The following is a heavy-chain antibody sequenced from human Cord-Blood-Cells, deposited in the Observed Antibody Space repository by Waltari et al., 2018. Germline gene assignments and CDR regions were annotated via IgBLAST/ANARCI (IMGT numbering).Heavy chain of an antibody. CDR1: GGSLSCYS. Sequence: QVQLQESGPGLVKPSETLSPTCTVSGGSLSCYSWSWLRQPPGKGLEWIGYIYYSGSTNYNPSLKSRVTISVDTSKNQFSLKLSSVTAADTAVYYCARGPARGWGSGSYYNDWGQGTLVTVSS. CDR3: ARGPARGWGSGSYYND. V-gene: IGHV4-59*01. J-gene: IGHJ4*02. D-gene: IGHD3-10*01. CDR2: IYYSGST.